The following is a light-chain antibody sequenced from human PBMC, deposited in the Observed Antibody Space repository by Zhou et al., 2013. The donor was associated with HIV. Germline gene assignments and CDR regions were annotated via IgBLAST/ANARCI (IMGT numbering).Light chain of an antibody. V-gene: IGKV1-6*01. Sequence: IQMTQSPSSLSASVGDRVTITCRASQAIRNDIGWYQQKPGKAPDLLIYAASRLHTGVPSRFSGSGSGTDFTLTISSLQPEDFATYYCLQDYKFPYTFGQGTKLEIK. J-gene: IGKJ2*01. CDR3: LQDYKFPYT. CDR2: AAS. CDR1: QAIRND.